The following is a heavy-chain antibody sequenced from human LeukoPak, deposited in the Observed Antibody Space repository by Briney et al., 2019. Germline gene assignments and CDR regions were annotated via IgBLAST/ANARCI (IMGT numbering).Heavy chain of an antibody. D-gene: IGHD3-10*01. CDR3: ARDYGSGNYEV. J-gene: IGHJ4*02. CDR2: ITSSGTT. V-gene: IGHV4-4*07. CDR1: GGSIRTYY. Sequence: PSETLSLTCTVSGGSIRTYYWNWIRQPAGKGLDWIGRITSSGTTNYNPSLRSRLTMSVDTSKNQFSLRLTSVTAADTAVYYCARDYGSGNYEVWGQGTLVTVSS.